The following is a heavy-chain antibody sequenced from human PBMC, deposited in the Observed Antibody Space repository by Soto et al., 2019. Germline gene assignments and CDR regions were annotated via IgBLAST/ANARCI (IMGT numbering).Heavy chain of an antibody. CDR3: AKEWSDARTREKCGLVDY. V-gene: IGHV3-23*01. D-gene: IGHD2-8*01. J-gene: IGHJ4*02. CDR1: GFTFSSYA. Sequence: EVQLLESGGGLVQPGGSLRLSCAASGFTFSSYAMAWVRQAPGKGLEWVSTIRASGTSTYYADSVEGRFSISRDNSKNKLYLQMNSLRAEDTAVYYCAKEWSDARTREKCGLVDYWGQGALVTVSS. CDR2: IRASGTST.